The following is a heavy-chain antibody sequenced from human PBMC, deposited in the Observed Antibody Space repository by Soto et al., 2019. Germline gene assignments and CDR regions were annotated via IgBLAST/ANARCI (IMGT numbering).Heavy chain of an antibody. J-gene: IGHJ6*02. Sequence: RASVKVSCKASGYTFTGYYVHWVRQAPGQGLEWMGWINPNSGDTYLAQRFQGRVTMNRDTSIGTAYMELRGLTSDDTAEYYCAKAGATVADGPTVSLYNAMDVWGQGTTVTVSS. CDR1: GYTFTGYY. V-gene: IGHV1-2*02. D-gene: IGHD4-17*01. CDR2: INPNSGDT. CDR3: AKAGATVADGPTVSLYNAMDV.